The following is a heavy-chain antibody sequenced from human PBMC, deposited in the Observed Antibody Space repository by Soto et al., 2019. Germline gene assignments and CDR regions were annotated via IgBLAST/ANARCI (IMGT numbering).Heavy chain of an antibody. CDR3: ARDHSGYDLECGVSYYYGMDV. D-gene: IGHD5-12*01. CDR2: IYYSGST. CDR1: GGSISSGGYY. Sequence: SETLSLTCTVSGGSISSGGYYWSWIRQHPGKGLEWIGYIYYSGSTYYNPSLKSRVTISVDTSKNQFSLKLSSVTAADTAVYYCARDHSGYDLECGVSYYYGMDVWGQGTTVTVSS. V-gene: IGHV4-31*03. J-gene: IGHJ6*02.